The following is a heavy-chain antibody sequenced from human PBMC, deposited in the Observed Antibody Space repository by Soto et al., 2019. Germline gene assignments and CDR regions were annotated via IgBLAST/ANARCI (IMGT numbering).Heavy chain of an antibody. Sequence: SETLSLTCTVSGGSISSYYWSWIRQPPGKGLEWIGYIYYSGSTNYNPSLKSRVTISVDTSKNQFSLKLSSVTAADTAVYYCARRKRSGWYGNWLDPWGQGTLVTVS. CDR2: IYYSGST. D-gene: IGHD6-19*01. J-gene: IGHJ5*02. V-gene: IGHV4-59*01. CDR1: GGSISSYY. CDR3: ARRKRSGWYGNWLDP.